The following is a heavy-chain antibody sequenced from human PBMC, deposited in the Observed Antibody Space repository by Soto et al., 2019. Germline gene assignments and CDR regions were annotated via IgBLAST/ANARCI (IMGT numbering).Heavy chain of an antibody. CDR1: GYTFTSYY. Sequence: ASVKVSCKASGYTFTSYYMHWVRRAPGQGLEWMGIINPSGGSTSYAQKFQGRVTMTRDTSTSTVYMELSSLRSEDTAVYYCARAYGSGSYYLPAFDVWGQGTMVTVSS. D-gene: IGHD3-10*01. CDR3: ARAYGSGSYYLPAFDV. V-gene: IGHV1-46*01. CDR2: INPSGGST. J-gene: IGHJ3*01.